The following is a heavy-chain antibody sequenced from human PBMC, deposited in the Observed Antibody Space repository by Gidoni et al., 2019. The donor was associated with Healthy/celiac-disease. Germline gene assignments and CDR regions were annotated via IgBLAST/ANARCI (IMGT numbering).Heavy chain of an antibody. V-gene: IGHV4-59*01. Sequence: QVQLQESGPGLVKPSETLSLTCTVSGGSISSYYWSWLRQPPGKGLEWIGYIYYSGSTNYNPSLKSRVTISVDTSKNQFSLKLSSVTAADTAVYYCARDGGYCSGGSCPPHYYYYMDVWGKGTTVTVSS. CDR3: ARDGGYCSGGSCPPHYYYYMDV. CDR2: IYYSGST. D-gene: IGHD2-15*01. J-gene: IGHJ6*03. CDR1: GGSISSYY.